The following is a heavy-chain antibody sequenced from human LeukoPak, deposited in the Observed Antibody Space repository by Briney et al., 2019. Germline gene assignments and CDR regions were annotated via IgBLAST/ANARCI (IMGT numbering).Heavy chain of an antibody. CDR3: ARSRSLCRFDAFDI. CDR2: IYPGDSDT. D-gene: IGHD2-2*01. Sequence: GESLKISCKAAAYTFSGYWIGWVRQMPGKGLEWMGMIYPGDSDTRYSPAFQGQVTISVDMSVSTAYLQWSGLKASDTAMYYCARSRSLCRFDAFDIWGQGTMVAVSS. J-gene: IGHJ3*02. CDR1: AYTFSGYW. V-gene: IGHV5-51*01.